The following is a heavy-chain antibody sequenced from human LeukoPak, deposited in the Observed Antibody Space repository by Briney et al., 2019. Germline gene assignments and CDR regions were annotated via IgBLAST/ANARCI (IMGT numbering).Heavy chain of an antibody. D-gene: IGHD1-20*01. J-gene: IGHJ5*02. V-gene: IGHV1-2*02. CDR3: ARCLRITGTLPFDP. CDR2: INPNSSGT. CDR1: GYTFTGYY. Sequence: ASVKVSCKASGYTFTGYYMHWVRQAPGQGLEWMGWINPNSSGTNYAQKFQGRVTMTRDTSISTAYMELSRLRSDDTAVYYCARCLRITGTLPFDPWGQGTLVTVSS.